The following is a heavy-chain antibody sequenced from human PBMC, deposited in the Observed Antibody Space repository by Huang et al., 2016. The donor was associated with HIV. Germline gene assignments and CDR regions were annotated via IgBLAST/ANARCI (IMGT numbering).Heavy chain of an antibody. CDR2: ISYDGSNK. V-gene: IGHV3-30-3*01. Sequence: QVQLVESGGGVVQPGRSLRLSCAASGFTFSSYAMHWVRQAPGKGLGWVEVISYDGSNKYYADSVKGRFTISRDNSKNTLYLQMNSLRAEDTAVYYCARGDYDYVWGSYRWATRAFDIWGQGTMVTVSS. CDR3: ARGDYDYVWGSYRWATRAFDI. D-gene: IGHD3-16*02. J-gene: IGHJ3*02. CDR1: GFTFSSYA.